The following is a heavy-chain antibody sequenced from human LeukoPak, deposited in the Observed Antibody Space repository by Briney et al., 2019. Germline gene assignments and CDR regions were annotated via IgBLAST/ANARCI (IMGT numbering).Heavy chain of an antibody. D-gene: IGHD3-22*01. CDR3: AKLESNPDMYYDSSGYYEGYFDL. CDR2: ISGSGGST. CDR1: GFTFSSYA. J-gene: IGHJ2*01. Sequence: GGSLRLSCAASGFTFSSYAMSWVRQAPGKGLEWVSAISGSGGSTYYADSVKGRFTISRDNSKNTLYLQMNSLRAEDTAVYYCAKLESNPDMYYDSSGYYEGYFDLWGRGTLVTVSS. V-gene: IGHV3-23*01.